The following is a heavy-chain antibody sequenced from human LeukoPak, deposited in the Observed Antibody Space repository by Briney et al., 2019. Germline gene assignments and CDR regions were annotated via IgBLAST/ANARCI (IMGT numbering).Heavy chain of an antibody. CDR2: INHSGST. J-gene: IGHJ4*02. CDR1: GGSFSGYY. D-gene: IGHD6-19*01. CDR3: ARFAGSGWSNKFDY. Sequence: SETLSLTCAVYGGSFSGYYWSWIRQPPGKGLEWIGEINHSGSTNYNPSLKSRVTISVDTSKNQFSLKLSSVTAADTAVYYCARFAGSGWSNKFDYWGQGTLVTVSS. V-gene: IGHV4-34*01.